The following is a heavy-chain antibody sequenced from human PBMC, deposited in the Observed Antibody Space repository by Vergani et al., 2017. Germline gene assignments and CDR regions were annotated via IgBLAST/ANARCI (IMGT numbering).Heavy chain of an antibody. CDR3: ATTTYYYDSSGYYLDY. CDR1: GGTFSSYA. CDR2: IIPIFGTA. D-gene: IGHD3-22*01. J-gene: IGHJ4*02. V-gene: IGHV1-69*01. Sequence: QVQLVQSGAEVNKPGSSVKVSCKASGGTFSSYAISWVRQAPGQGLEWMGGIIPIFGTANYAQKFQGRVTITADESTSTAYMELSSLRSEDTAVYYCATTTYYYDSSGYYLDYWGQGTLVTVSS.